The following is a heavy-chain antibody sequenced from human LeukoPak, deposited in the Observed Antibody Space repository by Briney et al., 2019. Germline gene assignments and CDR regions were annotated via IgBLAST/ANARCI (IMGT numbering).Heavy chain of an antibody. CDR3: ARGSHSSSWSSVHYYYGMDV. D-gene: IGHD6-13*01. CDR2: INPNSGGT. J-gene: IGHJ6*02. V-gene: IGHV1-2*06. CDR1: GYTFTGYY. Sequence: ASVKVSCKASGYTFTGYYMHWVRQAPGQGLEWMGRINPNSGGTNYAQKFQGRVTMTRDTSISTAYMELSRLRSDDTAVYYCARGSHSSSWSSVHYYYGMDVWGQGTTVTVSS.